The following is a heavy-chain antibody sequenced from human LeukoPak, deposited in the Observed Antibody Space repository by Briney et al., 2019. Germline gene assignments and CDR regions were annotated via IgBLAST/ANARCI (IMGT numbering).Heavy chain of an antibody. CDR3: ARVVGMTYYFDY. V-gene: IGHV3-20*04. D-gene: IGHD2-21*02. J-gene: IGHJ4*02. Sequence: PGGSLRLSCAASGFTFDDYGMSWVRQAPGKGLEWVSGINWNGGSTGYADSVKGRFTISRDNDKNSLYLQMNSLRAEDTALYYCARVVGMTYYFDYWGQGTLVTVSS. CDR2: INWNGGST. CDR1: GFTFDDYG.